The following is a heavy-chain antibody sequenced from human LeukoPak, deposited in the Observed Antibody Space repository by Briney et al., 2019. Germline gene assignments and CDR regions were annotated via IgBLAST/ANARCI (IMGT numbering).Heavy chain of an antibody. CDR2: LSWNSGTI. D-gene: IGHD2-21*02. Sequence: PGGSLRLSCVASGFTFNDYAMHWVRQAPGKGLEWVSGLSWNSGTIAYADSVQGRFTISRDNAKNSLYLQMNSLRPEDTAFYYCAKGVTMTRGYFDLWGRGTLVTVSS. J-gene: IGHJ2*01. V-gene: IGHV3-9*01. CDR1: GFTFNDYA. CDR3: AKGVTMTRGYFDL.